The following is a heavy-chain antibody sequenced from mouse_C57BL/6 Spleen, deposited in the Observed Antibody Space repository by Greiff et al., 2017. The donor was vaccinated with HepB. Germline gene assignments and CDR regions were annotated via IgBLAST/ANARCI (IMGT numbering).Heavy chain of an antibody. CDR2: IYPGDGDT. J-gene: IGHJ3*01. CDR3: AREEAYGYDEFAY. D-gene: IGHD2-2*01. CDR1: GYAFSSSW. V-gene: IGHV1-82*01. Sequence: VHLVESGPELVKPGASVKISCKASGYAFSSSWMNWVKQRPGKGLEWIGRIYPGDGDTNYNGKFKGKATLTADKSSSTAYMQLSSLTSGDSAVYFCAREEAYGYDEFAYWGQGTLVTVSA.